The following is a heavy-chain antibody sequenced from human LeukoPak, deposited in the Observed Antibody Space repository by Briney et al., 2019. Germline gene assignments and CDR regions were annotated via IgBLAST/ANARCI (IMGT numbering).Heavy chain of an antibody. Sequence: SETLSLTCTVSSDSISRYYWSWIRQPPGKGLGWIGYISNSGNTDYNPSLKSRVFISVDTSKNQVSLKLSSVTAADTAVYYCASLPRAYYYYGMDVWGQGTTVTVSS. CDR3: ASLPRAYYYYGMDV. J-gene: IGHJ6*02. CDR2: ISNSGNT. CDR1: SDSISRYY. V-gene: IGHV4-59*08.